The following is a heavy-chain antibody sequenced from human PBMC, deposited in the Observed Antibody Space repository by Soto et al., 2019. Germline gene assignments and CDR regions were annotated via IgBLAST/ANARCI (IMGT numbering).Heavy chain of an antibody. V-gene: IGHV1-69*12. CDR3: VRVVAIPGYPDN. CDR1: GGTFSSYA. CDR2: IVPIVDTS. J-gene: IGHJ4*02. Sequence: QVQLVQSGAEVRQPASSVKVSCKTSGGTFSSYAISRVRQAPGQGLEWMGGIVPIVDTSTYAQKFQGRVTITADESTSTPSMELSSLRSADTAIYYCVRVVAIPGYPDNWGQGTLVTASS. D-gene: IGHD5-12*01.